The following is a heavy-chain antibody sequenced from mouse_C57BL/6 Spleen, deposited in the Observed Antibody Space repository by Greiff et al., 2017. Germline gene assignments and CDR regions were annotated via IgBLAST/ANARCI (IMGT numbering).Heavy chain of an antibody. V-gene: IGHV1-64*01. Sequence: QVQLQQPGAELVKPGASVKLSCKASGYTFTSYWMHWVKQRPGQGLEWIGMIHPNSGSTNYNEKFKSKATLTVDKSSSTAYMQLSSLTSEDSAVYYCARRAITTVVANYFDYWGQGTTLTVSS. CDR3: ARRAITTVVANYFDY. J-gene: IGHJ2*01. CDR1: GYTFTSYW. D-gene: IGHD1-1*01. CDR2: IHPNSGST.